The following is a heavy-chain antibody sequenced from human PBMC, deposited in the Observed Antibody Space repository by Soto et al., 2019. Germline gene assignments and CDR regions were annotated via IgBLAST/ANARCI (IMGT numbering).Heavy chain of an antibody. Sequence: QGQLVQSGPEVKKSGASVKVSCKASGYTFSRYGISWVRQAPGQGLEWMGWISGYNGDTKYAQKVQGRVTMTIDTSTYTAYMELRSLTSDDTAIYYCAKNGQPPYYYYGMDVWGQGTTVTVSS. CDR3: AKNGQPPYYYYGMDV. D-gene: IGHD2-8*01. CDR2: ISGYNGDT. V-gene: IGHV1-18*01. CDR1: GYTFSRYG. J-gene: IGHJ6*02.